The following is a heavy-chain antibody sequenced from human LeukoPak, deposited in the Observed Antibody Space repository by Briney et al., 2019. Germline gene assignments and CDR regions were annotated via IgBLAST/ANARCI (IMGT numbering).Heavy chain of an antibody. V-gene: IGHV3-23*01. Sequence: HAGGSLRLSCAASGFTFSSYAMSWVGQAPGKGLEWVSAISGSGGSTYYADSVKGRFTISRDNSKNTLYLQMNSLRAEDTAVYYCAKDGYCSGGSCYLVDAFDIWGQGTMVTVSS. D-gene: IGHD2-15*01. J-gene: IGHJ3*02. CDR2: ISGSGGST. CDR1: GFTFSSYA. CDR3: AKDGYCSGGSCYLVDAFDI.